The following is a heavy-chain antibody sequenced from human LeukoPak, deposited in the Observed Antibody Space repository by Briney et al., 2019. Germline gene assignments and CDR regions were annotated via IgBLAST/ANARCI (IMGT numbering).Heavy chain of an antibody. V-gene: IGHV3-23*01. CDR2: LTDNGCST. CDR3: AKALDMITFGGVIVKAPDY. J-gene: IGHJ4*02. D-gene: IGHD3-16*02. CDR1: GFTFSSYY. Sequence: GGSLRLPCAASGFTFSSYYMICVRQAPGKGREGVSVLTDNGCSTYYADSVKDRFTISRDNSKNTLYLPMNSLSAEDTAVYYCAKALDMITFGGVIVKAPDYWGQGTLVTVSS.